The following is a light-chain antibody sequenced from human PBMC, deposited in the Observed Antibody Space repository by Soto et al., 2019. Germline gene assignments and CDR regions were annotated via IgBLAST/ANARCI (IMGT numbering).Light chain of an antibody. CDR3: QQTYGFPYT. CDR1: HDVGSW. J-gene: IGKJ2*01. Sequence: DIQMTQSPSSVSASVGDRVTITCRASHDVGSWLAWYQQKPGKAPKLLIYGASTLKRGVTARVSGSGSGTDFILTISSLQPEDFATYYWQQTYGFPYTFGQGTKLEIK. V-gene: IGKV1-12*01. CDR2: GAS.